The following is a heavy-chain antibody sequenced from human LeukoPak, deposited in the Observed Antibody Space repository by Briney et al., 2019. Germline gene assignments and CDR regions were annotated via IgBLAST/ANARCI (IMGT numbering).Heavy chain of an antibody. V-gene: IGHV4-39*01. Sequence: SQTLSLTCTVSGGSISSSSYYWGWIRQPPGKGLEWIGSIYYSGSTYYNPSLKSRVTISVDTSKNQFSLKLSSVTAADTAVYYCARVYSIFGVVKYYFDYWGQGTLVTVSS. D-gene: IGHD3-3*01. J-gene: IGHJ4*02. CDR3: ARVYSIFGVVKYYFDY. CDR1: GGSISSSSYY. CDR2: IYYSGST.